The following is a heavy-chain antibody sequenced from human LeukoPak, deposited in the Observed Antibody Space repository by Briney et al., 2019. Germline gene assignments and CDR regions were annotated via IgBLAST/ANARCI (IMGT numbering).Heavy chain of an antibody. V-gene: IGHV3-48*03. Sequence: PGGSLRLSCAVSGFTFSSYEMNWVRQAPGKGLEWVSYISSSGSNIYYADSVKGRFTISRDNAKNSLYLQMNSLRAEDTAVYYCAKDGWELLQHYFDYWGKGTLVTVSS. J-gene: IGHJ4*02. CDR1: GFTFSSYE. D-gene: IGHD1-26*01. CDR3: AKDGWELLQHYFDY. CDR2: ISSSGSNI.